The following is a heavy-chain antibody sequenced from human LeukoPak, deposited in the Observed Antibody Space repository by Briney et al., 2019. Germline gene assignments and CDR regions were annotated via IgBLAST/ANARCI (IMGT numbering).Heavy chain of an antibody. CDR1: GFTFSSYG. V-gene: IGHV3-30*02. CDR2: IRYDGSNK. D-gene: IGHD3-3*01. Sequence: YPGGSLRLSCAASGFTFSSYGMHWVREAPGKGLEWVAFIRYDGSNKYYADSVKGRFTISRDNSKNTLYLQMNSLRAEDTAVYYCARVRRYYDFWSGYYYYYYYMDVWGKGTTVTVSS. J-gene: IGHJ6*03. CDR3: ARVRRYYDFWSGYYYYYYYMDV.